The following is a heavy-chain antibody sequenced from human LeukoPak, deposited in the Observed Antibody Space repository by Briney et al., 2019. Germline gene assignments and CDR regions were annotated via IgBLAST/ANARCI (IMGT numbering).Heavy chain of an antibody. CDR2: IWYDGSNK. CDR1: GITVSTNY. Sequence: GGSLRLSCAASGITVSTNYMSWVRQAPGKGLEWVAVIWYDGSNKYYADSVKGRFTISRDNSKNTLYLQMNSLRAEDTAVYYCARDVVLAYYYDSSGPLDYWDQGTLVTVSS. V-gene: IGHV3-33*08. J-gene: IGHJ4*02. D-gene: IGHD3-22*01. CDR3: ARDVVLAYYYDSSGPLDY.